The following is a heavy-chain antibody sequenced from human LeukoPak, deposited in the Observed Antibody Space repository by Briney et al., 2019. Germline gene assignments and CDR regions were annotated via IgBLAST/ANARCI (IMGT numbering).Heavy chain of an antibody. CDR2: IYTTGST. D-gene: IGHD3-10*01. Sequence: SETLSLTCTVSGGSISSGSYYWSWIRQPAGKGLEWIGRIYTTGSTNYNPSLKSRVTMSLDTSKNQFSLKLSSVTAADTAVYYCARVNFGSGYYYYMDVWGKGTTVTVSS. CDR3: ARVNFGSGYYYYMDV. J-gene: IGHJ6*03. CDR1: GGSISSGSYY. V-gene: IGHV4-61*02.